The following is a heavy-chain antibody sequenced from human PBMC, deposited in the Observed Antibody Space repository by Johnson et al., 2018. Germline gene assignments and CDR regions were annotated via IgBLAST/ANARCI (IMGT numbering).Heavy chain of an antibody. CDR3: ARERLERTLRGVILSLHMDV. J-gene: IGHJ6*03. V-gene: IGHV3-66*02. CDR1: GITVSTNF. D-gene: IGHD3-10*01. CDR2: IYTGGRP. Sequence: VQLVESGGGLVQPGGSLRLSCAASGITVSTNFMSWVRQAPGKGLEWVSVIYTGGRPYYADSVKGRFTISRDNSKNTLYLQMNSLRSEDTAVDYCARERLERTLRGVILSLHMDVWGKGTTVTVSS.